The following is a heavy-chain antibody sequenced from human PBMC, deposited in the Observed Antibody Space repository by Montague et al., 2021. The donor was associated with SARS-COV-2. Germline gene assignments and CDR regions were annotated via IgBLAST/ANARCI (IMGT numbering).Heavy chain of an antibody. V-gene: IGHV4-39*01. CDR1: GGSVSSSSYY. J-gene: IGHJ4*02. CDR3: ARGGGNLAEITIFGVVINGYYFDY. Sequence: SETLSLTCTVSGGSVSSSSYYWGWIRQPPGKGLEWIGSIYYSGSTYYNPSLKSRVTISVDTSKNQFSLKLSSVTAADTAVYYCARGGGNLAEITIFGVVINGYYFDYWGQGTLVTVSS. D-gene: IGHD3-3*01. CDR2: IYYSGST.